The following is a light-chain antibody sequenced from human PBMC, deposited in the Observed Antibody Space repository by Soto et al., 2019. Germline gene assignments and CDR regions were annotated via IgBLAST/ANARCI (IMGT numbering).Light chain of an antibody. J-gene: IGKJ5*01. Sequence: DVVMTQTPLSLSVAPGQPASICCKSSQSLLHITGETFLFWYLQKPGQSPQLLIYEVSTRVSGVPDRFSGSGSGTDFTLEMSRVETDDVGIYYCMQSTQLPPTFGQGTRLGIE. CDR2: EVS. V-gene: IGKV2D-29*02. CDR1: QSLLHITGETF. CDR3: MQSTQLPPT.